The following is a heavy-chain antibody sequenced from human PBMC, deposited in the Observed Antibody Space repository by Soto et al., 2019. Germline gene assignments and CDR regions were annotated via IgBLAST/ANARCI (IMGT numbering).Heavy chain of an antibody. D-gene: IGHD2-2*01. CDR1: GFTFSNYY. V-gene: IGHV3-11*06. Sequence: PGGSVRLSCAASGFTFSNYYMSWIRQAPGKGLECISYISDTSDYTNYADSVKGRFTISRDNAKKSLYLQMNSLRVEDTAVYYCARDQAGTSDYYYYAVDVWGQGTTVTVSS. CDR2: ISDTSDYT. J-gene: IGHJ6*02. CDR3: ARDQAGTSDYYYYAVDV.